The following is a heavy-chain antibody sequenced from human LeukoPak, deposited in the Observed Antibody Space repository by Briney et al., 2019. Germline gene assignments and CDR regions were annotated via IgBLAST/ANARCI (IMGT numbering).Heavy chain of an antibody. CDR3: ARFIRRYCSSTSCPLRLSWNYYYYMDV. D-gene: IGHD2-2*01. J-gene: IGHJ6*03. CDR2: MNPNSGNT. Sequence: ASVKVSCKASGYTFTSYDINWVRQATGQGLEWMGWMNPNSGNTGYAQKFQGRVTMTRNTSISTAYMELSSLRSEDTAVYYCARFIRRYCSSTSCPLRLSWNYYYYMDVWGKGTTVTISS. CDR1: GYTFTSYD. V-gene: IGHV1-8*01.